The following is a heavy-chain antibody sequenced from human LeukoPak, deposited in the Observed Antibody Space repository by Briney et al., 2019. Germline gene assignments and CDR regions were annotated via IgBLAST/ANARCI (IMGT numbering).Heavy chain of an antibody. CDR2: IKQDGSEE. CDR1: GFTFGTYW. Sequence: GGSLRLSCAASGFTFGTYWMHWVRQAPGKGLEGVANIKQDGSEEYYVDSVKGRFSISTDNTKTSLYLQMDSLRAEDTAAYFCTRGGSGSYYNTYYNGLDAWGQGTKVTVSS. CDR3: TRGGSGSYYNTYYNGLDA. J-gene: IGHJ6*02. D-gene: IGHD3-10*01. V-gene: IGHV3-7*01.